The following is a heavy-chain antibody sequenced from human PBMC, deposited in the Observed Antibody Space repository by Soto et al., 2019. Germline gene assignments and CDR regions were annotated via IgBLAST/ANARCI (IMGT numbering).Heavy chain of an antibody. Sequence: GGSLKISCKGFGYNFTSYWIGWGGQIPGKSLEWMGIIYPGDSDTRYSPSFQGQVTISADKSISTAYLQWSSLKASDTAMYYCARAMTTVTTEHYYYYGMDVWGQGTTVTVSS. CDR1: GYNFTSYW. D-gene: IGHD4-17*01. CDR2: IYPGDSDT. CDR3: ARAMTTVTTEHYYYYGMDV. V-gene: IGHV5-51*01. J-gene: IGHJ6*02.